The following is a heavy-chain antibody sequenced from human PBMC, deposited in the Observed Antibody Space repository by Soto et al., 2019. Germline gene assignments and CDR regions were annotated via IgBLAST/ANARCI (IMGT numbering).Heavy chain of an antibody. CDR3: TRAERFPRSWFDP. J-gene: IGHJ5*02. Sequence: QTLSITCTISGDKVSSNTAAWNWIRSSPSRGLEWLGRTYYRSNWRHDYAVSVKSRITVNPDTSKNHFSLRMTSVTAADTAMYFCTRAERFPRSWFDPWGQGTQVTVSS. CDR1: GDKVSSNTAA. D-gene: IGHD2-21*01. CDR2: TYYRSNWRH. V-gene: IGHV6-1*01.